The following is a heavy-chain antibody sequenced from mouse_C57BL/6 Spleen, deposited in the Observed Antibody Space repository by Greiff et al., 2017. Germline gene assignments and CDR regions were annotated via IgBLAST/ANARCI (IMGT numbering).Heavy chain of an antibody. D-gene: IGHD1-1*01. CDR2: ISSGSSTI. Sequence: EVHLVESGGGLVKPGGSLKLSCAASGFTFSDYGMHWVRQAPEKGLEWVAYISSGSSTIYYADTVKGRFTISRDNAKNTLFLQMTSLRSEDTAMYYCARGLHYYGSTLFDYWGQGTTLTVSS. CDR1: GFTFSDYG. J-gene: IGHJ2*01. V-gene: IGHV5-17*01. CDR3: ARGLHYYGSTLFDY.